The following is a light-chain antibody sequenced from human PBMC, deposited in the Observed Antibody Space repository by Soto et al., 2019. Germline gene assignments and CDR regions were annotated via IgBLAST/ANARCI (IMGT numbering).Light chain of an antibody. J-gene: IGKJ1*01. Sequence: DIQMTQSPSTLSASVGDRVTITCRASQSISYWLAWYQQKPGKAPKLLIYKASTLESGVPSRFSGSGSGTEFTLSISSLQPYDFATYYCQEYNGFSSRTFGQGTKVEIK. CDR1: QSISYW. V-gene: IGKV1-5*03. CDR2: KAS. CDR3: QEYNGFSSRT.